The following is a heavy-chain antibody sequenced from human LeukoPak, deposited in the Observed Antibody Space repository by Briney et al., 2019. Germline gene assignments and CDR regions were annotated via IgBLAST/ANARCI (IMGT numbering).Heavy chain of an antibody. V-gene: IGHV1-69*13. CDR2: IIPIFGTA. D-gene: IGHD2-2*01. CDR3: ARGRAQYQLLRFDY. J-gene: IGHJ4*02. CDR1: GGTFSSYA. Sequence: SVKVSCKASGGTFSSYAISWVRQAPGQGLEWMGGIIPIFGTANYAQKFQGRVTITADESTSTAYMELSSLRSEGTAVYYCARGRAQYQLLRFDYWGQGTLVTVSS.